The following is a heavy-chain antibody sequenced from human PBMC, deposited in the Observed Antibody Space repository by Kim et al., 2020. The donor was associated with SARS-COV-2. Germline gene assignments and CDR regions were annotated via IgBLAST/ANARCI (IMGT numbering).Heavy chain of an antibody. V-gene: IGHV6-1*01. CDR3: ARDGRSWYFDL. Sequence: NEYALSVKSRITINPATSKNQFSLQLNSVTPEDTAVYYCARDGRSWYFDLWGRGTLVIVSS. CDR2: N. J-gene: IGHJ2*01.